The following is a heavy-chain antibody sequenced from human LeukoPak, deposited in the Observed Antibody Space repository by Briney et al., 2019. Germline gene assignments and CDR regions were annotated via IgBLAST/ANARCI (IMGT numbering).Heavy chain of an antibody. V-gene: IGHV4-59*01. CDR3: AREGVGATGTWVAFDI. CDR1: GGSISSYY. D-gene: IGHD1/OR15-1a*01. CDR2: IYSSGSS. Sequence: PSETLSLTCTVSGGSISSYYWSWIRQPPGKGLEWIGYIYSSGSSNYNPSLKSRLTISLDTSKSQFSLRLRSVTAADTAVYYCAREGVGATGTWVAFDIWGQGTVVSVSS. J-gene: IGHJ3*02.